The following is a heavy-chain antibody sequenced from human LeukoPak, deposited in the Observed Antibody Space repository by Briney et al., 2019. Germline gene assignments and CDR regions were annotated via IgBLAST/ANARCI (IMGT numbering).Heavy chain of an antibody. J-gene: IGHJ3*02. CDR1: GYIFTSYA. D-gene: IGHD3-9*01. CDR3: ARAYYDILTGRPEGFDAFDI. Sequence: ASVKVSCKASGYIFTSYAMRWVRQAPGQRLEWMGWINAGNGNTKYSQKFQGRVTITRDTSASTAYMELSSLRSEDTAVYYCARAYYDILTGRPEGFDAFDIWGQGTMVTVSS. CDR2: INAGNGNT. V-gene: IGHV1-3*01.